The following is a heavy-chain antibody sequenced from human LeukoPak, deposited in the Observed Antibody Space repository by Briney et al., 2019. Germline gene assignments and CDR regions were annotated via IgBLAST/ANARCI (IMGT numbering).Heavy chain of an antibody. Sequence: KSGGSLRLSCAASGFTFDDYAMHWVRQAPGKGLEWVSGISWNSGSIGYADSVKGRFTISRDNAKNSLYLQMNSLRAEDTALYYCAKAKYSSSPTPDYWGQGTLVTVSS. CDR2: ISWNSGSI. J-gene: IGHJ4*02. CDR3: AKAKYSSSPTPDY. V-gene: IGHV3-9*01. CDR1: GFTFDDYA. D-gene: IGHD6-6*01.